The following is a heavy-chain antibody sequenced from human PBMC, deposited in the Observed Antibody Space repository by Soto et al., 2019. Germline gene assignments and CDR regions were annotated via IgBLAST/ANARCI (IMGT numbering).Heavy chain of an antibody. CDR2: IKSKTDGGTT. V-gene: IGHV3-15*01. J-gene: IGHJ3*02. Sequence: PGGSLRLSCAASGFTFSNAWMSWVRQAPGKGLEWVGRIKSKTDGGTTDYAAPVKGRFTISRDDSKNTLYLQMNSLKTEDTAVYYCTTDRRSDDAFDIWGQGKMVTVSS. CDR1: GFTFSNAW. CDR3: TTDRRSDDAFDI.